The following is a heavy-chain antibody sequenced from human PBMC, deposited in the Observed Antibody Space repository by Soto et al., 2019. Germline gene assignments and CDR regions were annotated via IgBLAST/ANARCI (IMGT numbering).Heavy chain of an antibody. CDR1: GFTFSTYA. J-gene: IGHJ4*02. D-gene: IGHD3-10*01. Sequence: GGSLRLSCAASGFTFSTYAMSWVRQAPGKGLEWVSGMSGSGGSTYYEDSVKGRFTFSRDNSKNTLFLQMNSLRAEDTAVYYCMNLYSYGSGSYYKWGQGTLVTVSS. V-gene: IGHV3-23*01. CDR2: MSGSGGST. CDR3: MNLYSYGSGSYYK.